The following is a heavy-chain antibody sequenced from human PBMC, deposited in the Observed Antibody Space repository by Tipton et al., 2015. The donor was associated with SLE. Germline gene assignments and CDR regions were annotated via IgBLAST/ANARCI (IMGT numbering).Heavy chain of an antibody. CDR3: ASITRDGADDY. V-gene: IGHV4-39*01. CDR1: GGSISSSSYY. J-gene: IGHJ4*02. CDR2: IYYSGST. Sequence: LRLSCTVSGGSISSSSYYWGWIRQPPGKGLEWIGSIYYSGSTYYNPSLKSRVTISVDTPKNQFSLKLSSGTAADTAVYYCASITRDGADDYWGQGTLVTVSS. D-gene: IGHD1-14*01.